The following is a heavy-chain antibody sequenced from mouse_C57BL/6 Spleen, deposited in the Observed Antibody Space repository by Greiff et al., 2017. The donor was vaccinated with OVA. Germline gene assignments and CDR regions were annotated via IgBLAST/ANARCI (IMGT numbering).Heavy chain of an antibody. CDR1: GYSITSGYD. J-gene: IGHJ4*01. V-gene: IGHV3-1*01. CDR2: ISYSGST. D-gene: IGHD1-1*01. CDR3: ARGPYYYGSSYYYAMDY. Sequence: EVQLQQSGPGMVKPSQSLSLTCTVTGYSITSGYDWHWIRHFPGNKLEWMGYISYSGSTNYNPSLKSRISITHDTSKNHFFLKLNSVTTEDTATYYCARGPYYYGSSYYYAMDYWGQGTSVTVSS.